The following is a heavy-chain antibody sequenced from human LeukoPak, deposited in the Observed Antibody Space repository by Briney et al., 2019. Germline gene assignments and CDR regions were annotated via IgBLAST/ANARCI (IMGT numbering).Heavy chain of an antibody. Sequence: GGSLRLSCAASGFTFSSYAMHWVRQAPGKGLEWVAVISYDGSNTYYADSVKGRFTISRDNSKNTLYLQMNSLRAEDTAVYYCARDRYNWNYGAFDIWGQGTMVTVSS. J-gene: IGHJ3*02. V-gene: IGHV3-30*01. D-gene: IGHD1-7*01. CDR3: ARDRYNWNYGAFDI. CDR1: GFTFSSYA. CDR2: ISYDGSNT.